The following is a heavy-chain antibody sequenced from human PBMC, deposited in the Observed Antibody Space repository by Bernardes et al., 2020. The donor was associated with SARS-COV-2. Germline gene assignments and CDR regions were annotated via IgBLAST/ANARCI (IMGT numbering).Heavy chain of an antibody. CDR1: GYTFTAYV. J-gene: IGHJ4*02. CDR2: ISAYNGYT. Sequence: ASVKVSCKTSGYTFTAYVIICVRQAPGQGLEAMGWISAYNGYTNYAQKFQGRVTMTTDTSTSTAYMELKSLRSDDTAVYYCARALISDCSGGSCYPDYGDYFDYWGQGTLLTVSS. D-gene: IGHD2-15*01. V-gene: IGHV1-18*01. CDR3: ARALISDCSGGSCYPDYGDYFDY.